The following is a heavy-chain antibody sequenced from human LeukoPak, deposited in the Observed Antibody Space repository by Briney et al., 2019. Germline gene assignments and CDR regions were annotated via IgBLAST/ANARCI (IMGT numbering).Heavy chain of an antibody. V-gene: IGHV4-30-4*08. CDR3: ARNLEHYDFWSGWGY. Sequence: PSETLSLTCTVSGGSISSGDYYWSWIRQPPGKGLEWIGYVYYSGSTYYNPSLKSRVTISVDTSKNRFSLKLSSVTAADTAVYYCARNLEHYDFWSGWGYWGQGTLVTVSS. CDR2: VYYSGST. J-gene: IGHJ4*02. CDR1: GGSISSGDYY. D-gene: IGHD3-3*01.